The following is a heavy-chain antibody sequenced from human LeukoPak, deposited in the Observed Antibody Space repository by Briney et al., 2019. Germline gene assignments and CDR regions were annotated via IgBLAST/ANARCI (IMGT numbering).Heavy chain of an antibody. V-gene: IGHV4-39*01. D-gene: IGHD3-10*01. CDR1: GGSISSSSYY. J-gene: IGHJ4*02. CDR3: ARQPPYGHGVDY. CDR2: IYYSGST. Sequence: SETLSLTCTVSGGSISSSSYYWGWIRQPPGKGLEWIGSIYYSGSTNYNPSLKSRVTISVDTSKNQFSLKLSSVTAADTAVYYCARQPPYGHGVDYWGQGTLVTVSS.